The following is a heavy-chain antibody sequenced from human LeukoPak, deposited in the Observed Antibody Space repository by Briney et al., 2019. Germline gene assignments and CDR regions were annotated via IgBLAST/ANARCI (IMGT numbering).Heavy chain of an antibody. V-gene: IGHV3-48*03. CDR2: ITSGGDTI. Sequence: GGSLRLSCAASGFTFSNYEMNWVRQAAGKGLEWVSYITSGGDTIFYADPVRGRFAISRDNTKNSVYLQMNSLRAEDTAIYYCARYRADAGSYDALDIWGQGTMVTVSS. CDR1: GFTFSNYE. J-gene: IGHJ3*02. CDR3: ARYRADAGSYDALDI. D-gene: IGHD3-10*01.